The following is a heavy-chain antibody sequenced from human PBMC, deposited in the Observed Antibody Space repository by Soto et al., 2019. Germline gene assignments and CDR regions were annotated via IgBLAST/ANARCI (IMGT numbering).Heavy chain of an antibody. CDR2: SIPIFGTA. Sequence: QVQLVQSGAEVKKPGAAVKVSCKASGGTFSSYAISWVRQAPGQGLEWMGGSIPIFGTANYAQKFQGRVTITADESTSTAYMELSSLRSEDTAVYYCASDDLGDCSGGSCYSPEGWGQGTLVTVSS. CDR3: ASDDLGDCSGGSCYSPEG. D-gene: IGHD2-15*01. V-gene: IGHV1-69*01. J-gene: IGHJ4*02. CDR1: GGTFSSYA.